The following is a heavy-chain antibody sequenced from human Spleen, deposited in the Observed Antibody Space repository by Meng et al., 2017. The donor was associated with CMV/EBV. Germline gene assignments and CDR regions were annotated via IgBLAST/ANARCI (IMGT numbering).Heavy chain of an antibody. J-gene: IGHJ4*02. CDR3: AGDYDYGDY. Sequence: GGSLRLSCAASGFTFNAFNMNWVRQAPGKGLEWLAYIGSDTSDIFYADSVKGRFTISRDDAKNTLYLHMNSLRVEDTAVYYCAGDYDYGDYWGQGALVTVSS. CDR2: IGSDTSDI. D-gene: IGHD3-16*01. V-gene: IGHV3-21*05. CDR1: GFTFNAFN.